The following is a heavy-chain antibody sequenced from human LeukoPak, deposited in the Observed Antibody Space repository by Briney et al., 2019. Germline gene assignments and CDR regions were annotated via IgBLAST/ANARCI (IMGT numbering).Heavy chain of an antibody. D-gene: IGHD6-19*01. V-gene: IGHV5-51*01. J-gene: IGHJ4*02. Sequence: GESLKISCKGSGYSFTSYWIGWVRQMPGKGLEWMGIIYPGDSDTRYSPSFQGQVTISADRSISTAYLQWSSLKASDTAMYYCARHGLRRGWSFDYWGQGTLVTVSS. CDR3: ARHGLRRGWSFDY. CDR2: IYPGDSDT. CDR1: GYSFTSYW.